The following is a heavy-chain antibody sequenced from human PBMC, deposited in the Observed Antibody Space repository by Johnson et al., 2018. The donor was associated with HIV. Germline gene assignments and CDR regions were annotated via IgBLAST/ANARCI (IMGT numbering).Heavy chain of an antibody. CDR2: INSDGSST. Sequence: LSCAASEFTVSSNYMSWVRQAPGKGLEWVSRINSDGSSTSYADSVKGRFTISRDNAKNTLYLQMNSLRAEDTAVYYCAKGIMITFGGVIVKPHAFDIWGQGTMVTVSS. CDR1: EFTVSSNY. CDR3: AKGIMITFGGVIVKPHAFDI. D-gene: IGHD3-16*02. J-gene: IGHJ3*02. V-gene: IGHV3-74*01.